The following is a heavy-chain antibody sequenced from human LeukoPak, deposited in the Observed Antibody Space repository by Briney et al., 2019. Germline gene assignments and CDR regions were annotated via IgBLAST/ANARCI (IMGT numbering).Heavy chain of an antibody. CDR1: GFTFSTYW. D-gene: IGHD3-22*01. CDR3: AKDKGSGYPIYYFDY. Sequence: GGSLRLSCAASGFTFSTYWMHWVRQAPGKGLEWVSGISWNSGSIGYADSVKGRFTISRDNAKNSLYLQMNSLRAEDTALYYCAKDKGSGYPIYYFDYWGQGTLVTVSS. J-gene: IGHJ4*02. V-gene: IGHV3-9*01. CDR2: ISWNSGSI.